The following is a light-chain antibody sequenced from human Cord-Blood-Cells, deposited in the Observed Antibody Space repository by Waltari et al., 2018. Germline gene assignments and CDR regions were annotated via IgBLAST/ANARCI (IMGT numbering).Light chain of an antibody. CDR3: LSADSSGTWV. Sequence: SSELTQPPSVSVSLGQMARITCPGEALPKKYAYWYQQKPGQFPVLVIYKDSGRTSGIPERFSGSSSGTIVTLTISGVQAEDDADYYCLSADSSGTWVFGGGTKLTVL. CDR1: ALPKKY. CDR2: KDS. V-gene: IGLV3-16*01. J-gene: IGLJ3*02.